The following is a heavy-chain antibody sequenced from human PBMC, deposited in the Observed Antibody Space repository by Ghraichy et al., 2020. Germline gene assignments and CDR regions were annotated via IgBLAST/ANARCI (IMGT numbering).Heavy chain of an antibody. J-gene: IGHJ5*02. CDR1: GGSFSGYY. Sequence: SETLSLTCAVYGGSFSGYYWSWIRQPPGKGLEWIGEINHSGSTNYNPSLKSRVTISVDTSKNQFSLKLSSVTAADTAVYYCARVPISSGWLTNWFDPWGQGTLVTVSS. CDR3: ARVPISSGWLTNWFDP. CDR2: INHSGST. D-gene: IGHD6-19*01. V-gene: IGHV4-34*01.